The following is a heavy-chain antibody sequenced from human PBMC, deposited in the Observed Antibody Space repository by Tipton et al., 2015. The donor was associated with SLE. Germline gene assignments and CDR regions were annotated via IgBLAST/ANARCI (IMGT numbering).Heavy chain of an antibody. CDR2: INHSGST. CDR1: GGSFSGYY. Sequence: TLSLTCAVYGGSFSGYYWCWIRQPPGKGLEWIGEINHSGSTNYNPSLKSRVTISVDTSKNQFSLKLSSVTAADTAVYYCAGVRKKGWGWFDPWGQGTLVTVSS. D-gene: IGHD3-16*01. J-gene: IGHJ5*02. V-gene: IGHV4-34*01. CDR3: AGVRKKGWGWFDP.